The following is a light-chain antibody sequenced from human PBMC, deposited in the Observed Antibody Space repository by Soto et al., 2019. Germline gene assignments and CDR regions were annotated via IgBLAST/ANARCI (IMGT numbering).Light chain of an antibody. Sequence: QSALTQPASVSGSPGQSITISCTGTSSDGGSYSLVSWYQQHPGKAPKLMIYDASKRPSGVSIRFSGSTAGNTASLTISGLQAEDEADYYCCSYAGNVVFGGRTKLTVL. V-gene: IGLV2-23*01. CDR3: CSYAGNVV. J-gene: IGLJ2*01. CDR1: SSDGGSYSL. CDR2: DAS.